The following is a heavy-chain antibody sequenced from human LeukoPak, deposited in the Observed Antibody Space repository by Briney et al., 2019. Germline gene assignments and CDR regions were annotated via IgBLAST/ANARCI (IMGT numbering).Heavy chain of an antibody. V-gene: IGHV1-2*02. CDR2: INPNSGGT. Sequence: ASVKVSCKASGYTFTGYYMHWVRQAPGQGLEWMGWINPNSGGTNHAQKFQGRVTMTRDTSISTAYMELSRLRSDDTAVYYCARDLAVAGTFGYWGQGTLVTVSS. D-gene: IGHD6-19*01. CDR3: ARDLAVAGTFGY. CDR1: GYTFTGYY. J-gene: IGHJ4*02.